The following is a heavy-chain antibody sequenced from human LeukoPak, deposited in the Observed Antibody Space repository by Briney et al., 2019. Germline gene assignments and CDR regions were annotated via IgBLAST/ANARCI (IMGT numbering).Heavy chain of an antibody. Sequence: GGSLRLSCAASGFTFTTYPMSWVRQAPGQGLEWISTISDSGDSTYYADSVKGRFTISRDNSKNTLYVQMNSLRAEDTAVYYCAKSHSVGYRGYFDYWGQGTLVTVSS. CDR1: GFTFTTYP. V-gene: IGHV3-23*01. CDR3: AKSHSVGYRGYFDY. CDR2: ISDSGDST. J-gene: IGHJ4*02. D-gene: IGHD5-12*01.